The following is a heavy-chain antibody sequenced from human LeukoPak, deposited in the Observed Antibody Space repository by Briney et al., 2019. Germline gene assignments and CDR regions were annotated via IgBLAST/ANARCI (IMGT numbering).Heavy chain of an antibody. D-gene: IGHD3-10*01. CDR3: ARGRGVIILVSYYYYGMDV. Sequence: SVKLSCKASGGTFSSYAISWVRQAPGQGLEWMGGIIPIFGTANYAQKFQGRVTITADESTSTAYMELSSLRSEDTAVYYCARGRGVIILVSYYYYGMDVWGKGTTVTVSS. V-gene: IGHV1-69*01. J-gene: IGHJ6*04. CDR2: IIPIFGTA. CDR1: GGTFSSYA.